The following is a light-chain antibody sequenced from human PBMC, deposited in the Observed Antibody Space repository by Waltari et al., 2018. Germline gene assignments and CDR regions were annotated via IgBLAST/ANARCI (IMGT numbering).Light chain of an antibody. V-gene: IGLV1-51*01. Sequence: QPVLTQPPSVSAGPGQTVTISSSGTGSNIGHNFVYWYHQLPRPAPKLLIYANNKRPSGIPDRFSGSRSGTTATLAITGLQAGDEADYYCRTWDTDLRVVFGGGTKLTVL. CDR3: RTWDTDLRVV. CDR2: ANN. CDR1: GSNIGHNF. J-gene: IGLJ2*01.